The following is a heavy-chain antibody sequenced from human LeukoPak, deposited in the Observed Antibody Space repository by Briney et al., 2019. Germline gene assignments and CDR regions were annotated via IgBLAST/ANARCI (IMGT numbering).Heavy chain of an antibody. D-gene: IGHD1-26*01. J-gene: IGHJ5*02. V-gene: IGHV1-18*01. CDR1: GYTFTSYG. CDR3: ARVLPAFSSGSEWFDP. Sequence: ASVKVSCKASGYTFTSYGISWVRQAPGQGLEWMGWISAYNGNTNYAQKLQGRVTMTTDTSTSTAYMELRSLRSDDTAVCYCARVLPAFSSGSEWFDPWGQGTLVTVSS. CDR2: ISAYNGNT.